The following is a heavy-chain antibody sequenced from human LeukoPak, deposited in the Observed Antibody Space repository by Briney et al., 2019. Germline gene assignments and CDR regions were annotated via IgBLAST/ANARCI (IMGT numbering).Heavy chain of an antibody. Sequence: GGSLRLSCAASGFTVSSNYMSWVRQAPGKGLEWVSSISSSSSYIYYADSVKGRFTISRDNAKNSLYLQMNSLRAEDTAVYYCARATPPNYYDSSGFEFDYWGQGTLVTVSS. J-gene: IGHJ4*02. CDR2: ISSSSSYI. CDR1: GFTVSSNY. D-gene: IGHD3-22*01. V-gene: IGHV3-21*01. CDR3: ARATPPNYYDSSGFEFDY.